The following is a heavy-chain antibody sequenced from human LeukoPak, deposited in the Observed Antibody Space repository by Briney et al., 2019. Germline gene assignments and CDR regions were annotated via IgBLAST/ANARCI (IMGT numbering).Heavy chain of an antibody. CDR3: TRGAMVYYYYYMDV. D-gene: IGHD5-18*01. Sequence: GGSLRLSCAASGFTFSSYAMSWVRQAPGKGQEWVSAISGSGGSTYYADSVKGRFTISRDNSKNTLYLQMNSLRAEDTAVYCCTRGAMVYYYYYMDVWGKGTTVTVSS. CDR2: ISGSGGST. CDR1: GFTFSSYA. J-gene: IGHJ6*03. V-gene: IGHV3-23*01.